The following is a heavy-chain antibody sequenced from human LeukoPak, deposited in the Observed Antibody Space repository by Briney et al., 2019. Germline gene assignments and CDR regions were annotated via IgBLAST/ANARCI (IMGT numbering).Heavy chain of an antibody. D-gene: IGHD3-16*02. J-gene: IGHJ4*02. Sequence: GGSLRLSCAASGFTFSGYGMHWVRQAPGKGLEWVAFVRYDSSNKYYADSMKGRFTISRDNSKNTLYLQMNSLRAEDTAVYYCARLLRYDYVWGSYRFLYYFDYWGQGTLVTVSS. V-gene: IGHV3-30*02. CDR1: GFTFSGYG. CDR2: VRYDSSNK. CDR3: ARLLRYDYVWGSYRFLYYFDY.